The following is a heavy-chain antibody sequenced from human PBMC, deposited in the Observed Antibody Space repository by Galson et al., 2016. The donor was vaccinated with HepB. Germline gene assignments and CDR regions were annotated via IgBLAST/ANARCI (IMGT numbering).Heavy chain of an antibody. CDR3: AAGYNWDY. Sequence: ETLSLTCTVSGGSFSGYYVSWMRQPPGKGLEWIGYIYYSGSTNYNPSLKSRVTISGDTSKNQVSLRLTSLTAADTAVYYCAAGYNWDYWGQGTLVTVSS. CDR2: IYYSGST. V-gene: IGHV4-59*01. J-gene: IGHJ4*02. CDR1: GGSFSGYY. D-gene: IGHD1-20*01.